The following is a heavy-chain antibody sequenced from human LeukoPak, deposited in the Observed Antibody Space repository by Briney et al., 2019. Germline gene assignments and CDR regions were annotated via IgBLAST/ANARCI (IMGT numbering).Heavy chain of an antibody. D-gene: IGHD3-22*01. CDR1: GFTFSSYA. CDR2: ISYDGSNK. Sequence: GGSLRLSCAASGFTFSSYAMHWVRQAPGKGLEWVAVISYDGSNKYYADPVKGRFTISRDNSKNTLYLQMNSLRAEDTAVYYCARDLRPYYYDSSGYWGQGTLVTVSS. CDR3: ARDLRPYYYDSSGY. J-gene: IGHJ4*02. V-gene: IGHV3-30-3*01.